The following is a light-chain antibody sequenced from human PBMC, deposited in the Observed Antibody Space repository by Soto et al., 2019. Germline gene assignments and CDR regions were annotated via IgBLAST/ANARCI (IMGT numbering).Light chain of an antibody. Sequence: QSVLAHPASVSRSPGHSITISFTGTSSYVLAYDAVSWYQQHPGKAHQVIIYRGTKRPSGVSTRFSGSVSGNTTSPTVSGLQAEDEAEYFCCSSAPESTYVFGTGTKVTVL. V-gene: IGLV2-23*01. CDR3: CSSAPESTYV. J-gene: IGLJ1*01. CDR1: SSYVLAYDA. CDR2: RGT.